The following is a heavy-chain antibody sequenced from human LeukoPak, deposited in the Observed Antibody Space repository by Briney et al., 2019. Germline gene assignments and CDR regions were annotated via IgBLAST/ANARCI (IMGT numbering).Heavy chain of an antibody. CDR3: ARRLRDDYGDYVYAFDI. D-gene: IGHD4-17*01. CDR1: GYSISSGYY. Sequence: SETLSLTCAVSGYSISSGYYWGWIRQPPGKGLEWIGSIYHSGSTYYNPSLKSRVTISVDTSKNQFSLRLSSVTAADTAVYYCARRLRDDYGDYVYAFDIWGQGTMVTVSS. V-gene: IGHV4-38-2*01. J-gene: IGHJ3*02. CDR2: IYHSGST.